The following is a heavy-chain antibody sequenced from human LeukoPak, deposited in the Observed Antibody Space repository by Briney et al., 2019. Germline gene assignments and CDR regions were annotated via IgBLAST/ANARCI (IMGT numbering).Heavy chain of an antibody. Sequence: GGSLRLSCAASGFAFDDYAMHWVRQAPGTGLEWVSLISGDGGTTYYADSVKGRFTISRDNAKNSLYLQLNSLRAEDTALYYCAREGEKTYYDFWTTYYIGYWGQGTLVTVSS. CDR1: GFAFDDYA. J-gene: IGHJ4*02. CDR3: AREGEKTYYDFWTTYYIGY. D-gene: IGHD3-3*01. V-gene: IGHV3-43*02. CDR2: ISGDGGTT.